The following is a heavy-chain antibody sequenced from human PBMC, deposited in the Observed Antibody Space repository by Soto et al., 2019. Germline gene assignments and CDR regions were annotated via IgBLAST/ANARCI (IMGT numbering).Heavy chain of an antibody. CDR2: ISSSSTI. V-gene: IGHV3-48*01. CDR1: GFTSSSYA. J-gene: IGHJ5*02. CDR3: ARAYGGNPALFDP. D-gene: IGHD4-17*01. Sequence: PGGSLRLSCAASGFTSSSYAMNWVRQAPGKGLEWVSYISSSSTIYYADSVKGRFTISRDNAKNSLYLQMNSLRAEDTAVYYCARAYGGNPALFDPWGQGTPVTVSS.